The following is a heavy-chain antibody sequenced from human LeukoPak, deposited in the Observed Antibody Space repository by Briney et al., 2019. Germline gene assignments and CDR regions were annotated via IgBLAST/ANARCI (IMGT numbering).Heavy chain of an antibody. CDR2: IDPNSGGT. CDR3: ARVYCSSTSCSYYFDY. D-gene: IGHD2-2*01. Sequence: ASVKVSCKASGYTFTGYYMHWVRQAPGQGLEWMGWIDPNSGGTNYAQKFQGRVTMTRDTSISTAYMELSRLRSDDTAVYYCARVYCSSTSCSYYFDYWGQGTLVTVSS. J-gene: IGHJ4*02. V-gene: IGHV1-2*02. CDR1: GYTFTGYY.